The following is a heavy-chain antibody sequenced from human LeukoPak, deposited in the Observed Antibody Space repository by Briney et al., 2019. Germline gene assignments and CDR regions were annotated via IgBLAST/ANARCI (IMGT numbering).Heavy chain of an antibody. J-gene: IGHJ4*02. CDR1: GFTFSSYA. CDR2: ISGSGGST. V-gene: IGHV3-23*01. D-gene: IGHD6-13*01. CDR3: GKMAQRGYSSSWLFDY. Sequence: GGSLRLSCAASGFTFSSYAMSWVRQAPGKGLEWVSAISGSGGSTYYADSVKGRFTISRDNSKNTLYLQMNSLRAEDTAVYYCGKMAQRGYSSSWLFDYWGQGTLVTVSS.